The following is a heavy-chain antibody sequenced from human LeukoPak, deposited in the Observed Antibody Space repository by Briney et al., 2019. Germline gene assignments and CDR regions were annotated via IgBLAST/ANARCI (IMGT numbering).Heavy chain of an antibody. CDR2: IYHSGST. D-gene: IGHD3-22*01. V-gene: IGHV4-30-2*01. CDR3: ARYDSSGTLDY. CDR1: GGSISSGGYS. J-gene: IGHJ4*02. Sequence: SETLSLTCAVSGGSISSGGYSWSWIRQPPGKGLEWIGYIYHSGSTYYNPSLKSRDTISVDRSKNQFSLKLSSVTAADTAVYYCARYDSSGTLDYWGQGTLVTVSS.